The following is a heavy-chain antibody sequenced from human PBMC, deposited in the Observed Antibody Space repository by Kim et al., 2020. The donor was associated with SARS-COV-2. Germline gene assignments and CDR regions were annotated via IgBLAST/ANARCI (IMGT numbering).Heavy chain of an antibody. J-gene: IGHJ5*02. Sequence: SETLSLTCTVSGGSISSSSYYWGWIRQPPGKGLEWIGSIYYSGSTYYNPSLKSRVTISVDTSKNQFSLKLSSVTAADTAVYYCARDSGAAAGNNWFDPWGQGTLVTVSS. D-gene: IGHD6-13*01. CDR3: ARDSGAAAGNNWFDP. V-gene: IGHV4-39*07. CDR2: IYYSGST. CDR1: GGSISSSSYY.